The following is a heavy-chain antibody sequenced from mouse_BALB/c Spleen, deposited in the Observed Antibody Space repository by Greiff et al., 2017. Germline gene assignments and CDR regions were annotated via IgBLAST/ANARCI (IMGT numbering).Heavy chain of an antibody. CDR3: TRSNYYGSSYWYFDV. CDR2: INPSNGGT. CDR1: GYTFTSYY. Sequence: QVQLQQSGAELVKPGASVKLSCKASGYTFTSYYMYWVKQRPGQGLEWIGEINPSNGGTNFNEKFKSKATLTVDKSSSTAYMQLSSLTSEDSAVYYCTRSNYYGSSYWYFDVWGAGTTVTVSS. J-gene: IGHJ1*01. V-gene: IGHV1S81*02. D-gene: IGHD1-1*01.